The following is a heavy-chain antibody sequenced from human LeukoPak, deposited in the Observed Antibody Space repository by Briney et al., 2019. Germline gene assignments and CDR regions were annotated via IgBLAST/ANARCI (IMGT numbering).Heavy chain of an antibody. CDR1: GFTFGSYG. CDR3: AREPHESYYSGFDY. Sequence: GSLRLSCAASGFTFGSYGMNWVRQAPGKGLEWIGSIYYSGNTYYNPSLKSRVTISVDTSKNQFSLKLSSVTAADTAVYYCAREPHESYYSGFDYWGQGALVTVSS. V-gene: IGHV4-39*07. J-gene: IGHJ4*02. CDR2: IYYSGNT. D-gene: IGHD2-15*01.